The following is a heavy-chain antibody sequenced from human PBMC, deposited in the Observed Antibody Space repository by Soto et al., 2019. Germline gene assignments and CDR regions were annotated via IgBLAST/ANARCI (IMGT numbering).Heavy chain of an antibody. CDR3: ARHLYYDILTGGLNWFDP. J-gene: IGHJ5*02. D-gene: IGHD3-9*01. V-gene: IGHV4-39*01. CDR2: IYYSGST. Sequence: QLQLQESGPGLVKPSETLSLTCTVSGGSISSSSYYWGWIRQPPGKGLEWIGSIYYSGSTYYNPSPKSRVTISVDTSKNQFSLKLSSVTAADTAVYYCARHLYYDILTGGLNWFDPWGQGTLVTVSS. CDR1: GGSISSSSYY.